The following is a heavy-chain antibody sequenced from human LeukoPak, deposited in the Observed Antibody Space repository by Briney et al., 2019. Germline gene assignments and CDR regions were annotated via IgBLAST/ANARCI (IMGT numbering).Heavy chain of an antibody. Sequence: GASVKGSCKASGYTFTAQYIHWVRQAPGQGLEWMGWINPNSGGTNYAQEFQGRVTMTRDTSISTVYMELSRLRSDDTAVYYCARDRYGNYFDYWGQGTLVTVSS. V-gene: IGHV1-2*02. D-gene: IGHD5-24*01. J-gene: IGHJ4*02. CDR1: GYTFTAQY. CDR3: ARDRYGNYFDY. CDR2: INPNSGGT.